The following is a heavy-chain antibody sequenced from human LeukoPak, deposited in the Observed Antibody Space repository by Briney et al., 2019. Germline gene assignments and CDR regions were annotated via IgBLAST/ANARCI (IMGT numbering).Heavy chain of an antibody. J-gene: IGHJ5*02. Sequence: SVKVSCKASGGTFSSYAVSWVRQAPGQGLEWMGGIVPIFGTANYAQKFQGRVTITADESTGTAYMDLSSLRYEDTAVYYCARVVNPTYCSSPRCYWKGWFDPWGQGTLVTVSS. CDR1: GGTFSSYA. CDR2: IVPIFGTA. D-gene: IGHD2-2*01. CDR3: ARVVNPTYCSSPRCYWKGWFDP. V-gene: IGHV1-69*13.